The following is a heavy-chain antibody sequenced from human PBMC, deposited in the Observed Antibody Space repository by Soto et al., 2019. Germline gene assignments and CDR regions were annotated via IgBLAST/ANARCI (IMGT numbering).Heavy chain of an antibody. CDR3: VASVLSFDY. V-gene: IGHV3-30*01. D-gene: IGHD3-16*02. J-gene: IGHJ4*02. CDR1: EFTFSTNA. CDR2: ISYDGTNE. Sequence: HVQLVESGGGVVQPGRSLRLSCAASEFTFSTNAMHWVRQAPGKGLEWVAVISYDGTNEHYEDSVKGRFTISRDNSRNTLSLQMNSLRPEDTAVYYCVASVLSFDYWGQGTLVTVSS.